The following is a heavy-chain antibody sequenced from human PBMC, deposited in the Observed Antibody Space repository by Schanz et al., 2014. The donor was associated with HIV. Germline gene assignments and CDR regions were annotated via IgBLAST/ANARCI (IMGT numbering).Heavy chain of an antibody. Sequence: DVQLVESGGGLVQPGGSLRLSCVASGFTFSTYAMSWVRQAPGKGLEWVSGMRGSDDSTFYADSVKGRFTISRDNSKNTLYLEMNSLRPEDTAVYYCARETSGFSTSWPPRYHYYGMDVWGQGTTVTVSS. CDR1: GFTFSTYA. J-gene: IGHJ6*02. D-gene: IGHD6-13*01. V-gene: IGHV3-23*04. CDR2: MRGSDDST. CDR3: ARETSGFSTSWPPRYHYYGMDV.